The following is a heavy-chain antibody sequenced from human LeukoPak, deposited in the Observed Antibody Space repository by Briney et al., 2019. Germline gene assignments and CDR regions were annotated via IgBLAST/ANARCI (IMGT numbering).Heavy chain of an antibody. CDR2: IIPILGIA. V-gene: IGHV1-69*04. CDR1: GGTFDTEV. D-gene: IGHD3-22*01. J-gene: IGHJ3*02. Sequence: GASVKVSCKASGGTFDTEVINWVRQAPGQGFEWMGRIIPILGIANYAQKFQGRVTMTEDTSTDTAYMELRSLRSEDTAVYYCATGRRVREDYYDSSGFGGAFDIWGQGTMVTVSS. CDR3: ATGRRVREDYYDSSGFGGAFDI.